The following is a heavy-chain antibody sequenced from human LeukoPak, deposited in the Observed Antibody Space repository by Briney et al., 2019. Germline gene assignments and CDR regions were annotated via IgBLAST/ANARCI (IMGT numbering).Heavy chain of an antibody. Sequence: GGSLRLSCAASGFTFSSYAMSWVRQAPGKGLEWVSYISSSSSTIYYADSVKGRFTISRDNAKNSLYLQMNSLRAEDTAVYYCARGGIVVVPAAIGYYYYGMDVWGQGTTVTVSS. J-gene: IGHJ6*02. D-gene: IGHD2-2*01. V-gene: IGHV3-48*01. CDR1: GFTFSSYA. CDR2: ISSSSSTI. CDR3: ARGGIVVVPAAIGYYYYGMDV.